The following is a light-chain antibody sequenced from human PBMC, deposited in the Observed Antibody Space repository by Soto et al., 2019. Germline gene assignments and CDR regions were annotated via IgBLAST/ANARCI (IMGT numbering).Light chain of an antibody. CDR2: TND. Sequence: QSVLTQPPSASGAPGQRVTISCSGSSSNIGRNAVNWYRQLPGTAPRLLIYTNDLRPSGVPDRFAASRSGTSASLAISGLQSEDEADYYCATWDDTLKGRVFGGGTKVTVL. CDR1: SSNIGRNA. CDR3: ATWDDTLKGRV. V-gene: IGLV1-44*01. J-gene: IGLJ3*02.